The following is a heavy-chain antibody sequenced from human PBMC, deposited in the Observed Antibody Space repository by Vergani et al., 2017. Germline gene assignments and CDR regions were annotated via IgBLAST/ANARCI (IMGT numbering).Heavy chain of an antibody. CDR2: INSDGSST. J-gene: IGHJ4*02. CDR3: AKDRCSGGSCYSGALDY. V-gene: IGHV3-74*01. CDR1: GFTFSSYW. D-gene: IGHD2-15*01. Sequence: EVQLVESGGGLVQPGGSLRLSCAASGFTFSSYWMHWVRQAPGKGLVWVSRINSDGSSTSYADSVKGRFTISRDNAKNTLYLQMNSLRAEDTAVYYCAKDRCSGGSCYSGALDYWGQGTLVTVSS.